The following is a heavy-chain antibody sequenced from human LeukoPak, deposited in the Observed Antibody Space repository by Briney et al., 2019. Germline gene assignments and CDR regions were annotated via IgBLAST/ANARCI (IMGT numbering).Heavy chain of an antibody. J-gene: IGHJ4*02. CDR3: ARGTGEGYTYGRYYFDY. V-gene: IGHV1-2*02. CDR1: GYTFTGYY. Sequence: ASVKVSCKASGYTFTGYYMHWVRQAPGQGLEWMGWINPNSGGTDYAQKFQGRVTMTRDTSITTAYMELSRLRSDDTAVYYCARGTGEGYTYGRYYFDYWGQGTLVTVSS. CDR2: INPNSGGT. D-gene: IGHD5-18*01.